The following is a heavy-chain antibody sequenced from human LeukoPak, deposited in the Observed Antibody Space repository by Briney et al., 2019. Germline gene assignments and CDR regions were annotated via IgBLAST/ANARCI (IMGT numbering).Heavy chain of an antibody. Sequence: ASVKVSCKASGGTFSSYAIRWVRQAPGQGLEGMGGIVPIFGTANYAQKFQGRVTITADESTSTAYMELSSLRSEDTAVYYCAREGCSSTSCYGGWFDPWGQGTLVTVSS. J-gene: IGHJ5*02. V-gene: IGHV1-69*13. CDR2: IVPIFGTA. D-gene: IGHD2-2*01. CDR1: GGTFSSYA. CDR3: AREGCSSTSCYGGWFDP.